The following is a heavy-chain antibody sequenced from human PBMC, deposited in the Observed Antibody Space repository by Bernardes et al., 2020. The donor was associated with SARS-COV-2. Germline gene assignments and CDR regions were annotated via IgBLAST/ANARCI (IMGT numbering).Heavy chain of an antibody. Sequence: SETLSLTCAVSGASIGTTFYYWGWIRQPPGKGLEWLGSIFYDGSTVYNPSLQSRLAMSLDKSRNQVSLSLTSLTAADTAVYFCARHRFSTSVNYFDPWGRGTQVTVSS. J-gene: IGHJ5*02. CDR2: IFYDGST. CDR1: GASIGTTFYY. D-gene: IGHD2-2*01. CDR3: ARHRFSTSVNYFDP. V-gene: IGHV4-39*01.